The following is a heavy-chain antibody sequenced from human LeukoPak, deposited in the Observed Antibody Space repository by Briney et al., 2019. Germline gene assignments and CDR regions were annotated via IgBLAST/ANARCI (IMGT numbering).Heavy chain of an antibody. J-gene: IGHJ6*02. CDR3: ARGSISPPYYYYGMDV. Sequence: ASVKVSCKASGYTFTGYYMHWVRQAPGQGLEWMGRINPNSDGTNYAQKFQGRVTMTRDTSISTAYMELSRLRSDDTAVYYCARGSISPPYYYYGMDVWGQGTTVTVSS. CDR2: INPNSDGT. CDR1: GYTFTGYY. D-gene: IGHD1-14*01. V-gene: IGHV1-2*06.